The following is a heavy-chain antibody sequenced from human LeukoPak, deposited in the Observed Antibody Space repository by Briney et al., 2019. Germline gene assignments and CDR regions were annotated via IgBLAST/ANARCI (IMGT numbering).Heavy chain of an antibody. D-gene: IGHD1-26*01. CDR1: GFTFSSYA. V-gene: IGHV3-23*01. Sequence: GGSMRLSCAASGFTFSSYAMSWARQAPGKGLEWVSAISGSGGSTYYADSVKGRFTISRDNSKNTLYLQMNSLRAEDTAVYYCAKDEYSGSYNAFDIWGQGTMVTVSS. J-gene: IGHJ3*02. CDR3: AKDEYSGSYNAFDI. CDR2: ISGSGGST.